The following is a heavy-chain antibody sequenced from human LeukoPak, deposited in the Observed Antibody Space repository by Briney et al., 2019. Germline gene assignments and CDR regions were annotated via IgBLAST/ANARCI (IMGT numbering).Heavy chain of an antibody. V-gene: IGHV3-30*18. Sequence: GGSLRLSCAASGFTFSSYGMHWVRQAPGKGLEWVAVISYDGSNKYYVDSVKGRFTISRDNSKNTLYLQKNRLRDEDTPVYYCAKSVGTTKYYYYGMDVWGQGTTVTVSS. CDR1: GFTFSSYG. CDR2: ISYDGSNK. CDR3: AKSVGTTKYYYYGMDV. D-gene: IGHD1-26*01. J-gene: IGHJ6*02.